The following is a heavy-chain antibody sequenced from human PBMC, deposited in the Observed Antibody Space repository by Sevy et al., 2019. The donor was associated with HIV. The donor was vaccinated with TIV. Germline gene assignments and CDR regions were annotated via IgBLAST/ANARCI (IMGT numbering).Heavy chain of an antibody. Sequence: GGSLRLSCAASGFTFSNAWMSWVRQAPGKGLEWVGRIKSKTDGGTTDYAAPVKGRFTISRDDSKNTLYLQRNSLKTADTAVYYCTTDPLPAAMGPYYYYGMDVWGQGTTVTVSS. CDR2: IKSKTDGGTT. V-gene: IGHV3-15*01. D-gene: IGHD2-2*01. CDR3: TTDPLPAAMGPYYYYGMDV. J-gene: IGHJ6*02. CDR1: GFTFSNAW.